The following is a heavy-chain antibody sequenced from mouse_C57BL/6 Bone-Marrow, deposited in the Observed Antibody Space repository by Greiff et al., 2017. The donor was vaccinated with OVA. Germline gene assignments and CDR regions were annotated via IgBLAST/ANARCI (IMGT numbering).Heavy chain of an antibody. CDR1: GFTFSSYG. Sequence: EVQLQESGGDLVKPGGSLKLSCAASGFTFSSYGMSWVRQTPDKRLEWVATISSGGSYTYYPDSVKGRFTISRDNAKNTLYLQMSSLKSEDTAMYYCARHESTTVPLDYWGQGTTLTVSS. CDR3: ARHESTTVPLDY. J-gene: IGHJ2*01. V-gene: IGHV5-6*01. D-gene: IGHD1-1*01. CDR2: ISSGGSYT.